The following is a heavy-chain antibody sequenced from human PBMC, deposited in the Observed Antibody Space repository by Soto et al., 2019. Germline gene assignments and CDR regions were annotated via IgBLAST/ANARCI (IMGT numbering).Heavy chain of an antibody. J-gene: IGHJ4*02. V-gene: IGHV3-33*01. CDR3: ARDRHHQLVASGGRYFDY. Sequence: QVQLVESGGGVVQPGRSLRLSCAASGFTFSSYGMHWVRQAPGKGLEWVAVIWYDGSNKYYADSVKGRFTISRDNSKNTPYLQLNSLRAEDTPVYYCARDRHHQLVASGGRYFDYWGQGPLVTVSS. D-gene: IGHD6-13*01. CDR1: GFTFSSYG. CDR2: IWYDGSNK.